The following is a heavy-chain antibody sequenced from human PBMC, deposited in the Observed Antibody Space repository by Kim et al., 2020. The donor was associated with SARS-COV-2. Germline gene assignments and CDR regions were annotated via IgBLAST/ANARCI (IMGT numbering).Heavy chain of an antibody. CDR3: AKNTYYYGPGGFYYYGIVV. CDR2: ISYDGSNK. D-gene: IGHD3-10*01. Sequence: GGSLRLSCAASGFTFSSYGMHWVRQAPGKGLEGVAVISYDGSNKYYADSVKGRFTISRDNSKNTRFLQMNSLRAEDTAVYYCAKNTYYYGPGGFYYYGIVVWGQGTTLTVSS. CDR1: GFTFSSYG. V-gene: IGHV3-30*18. J-gene: IGHJ6*02.